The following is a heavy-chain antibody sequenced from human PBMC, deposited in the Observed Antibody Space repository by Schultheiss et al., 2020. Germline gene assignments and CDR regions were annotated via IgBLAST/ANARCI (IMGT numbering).Heavy chain of an antibody. Sequence: ASVKVSCKASGYTFTGYYMHWVRQAPGQGLEWMGWINPNSGGTNYAQKFQGWVTMTRDTSISTAYMELSRLRSDDTAVYYCARGKGVVAAPFDPWGQGTLVKVSS. J-gene: IGHJ5*02. CDR3: ARGKGVVAAPFDP. CDR1: GYTFTGYY. V-gene: IGHV1-2*04. CDR2: INPNSGGT. D-gene: IGHD2-15*01.